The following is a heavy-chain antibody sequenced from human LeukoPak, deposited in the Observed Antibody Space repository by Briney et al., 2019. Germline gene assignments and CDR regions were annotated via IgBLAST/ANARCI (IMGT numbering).Heavy chain of an antibody. D-gene: IGHD3-22*01. CDR3: AKGDHSYYYDSSGYYFLDY. V-gene: IGHV3-23*01. J-gene: IGHJ4*02. CDR1: GFTFDDYG. Sequence: GGSLRLSCAASGFTFDDYGMSWVRQAPGKGLEWVSAISGSGGSTYYADSVKGRFTISRDNSKNTLYLQMNSLRAEDTAVYYCAKGDHSYYYDSSGYYFLDYWGQGTLVTVSS. CDR2: ISGSGGST.